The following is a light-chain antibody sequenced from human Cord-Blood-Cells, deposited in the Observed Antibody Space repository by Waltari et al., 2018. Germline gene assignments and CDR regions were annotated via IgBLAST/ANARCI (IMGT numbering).Light chain of an antibody. V-gene: IGLV2-14*01. J-gene: IGLJ2*01. CDR1: SSDVGGYHY. Sequence: QSALTQPASVSGSPGQSITLSCTGTSSDVGGYHYVSWYQQHPGKAPKLMIYDVSNRPSGVSNRFSGSKSGNTASLTISGLQAEDEADYYCSSYTSSSNVVFGGGTKLTVL. CDR3: SSYTSSSNVV. CDR2: DVS.